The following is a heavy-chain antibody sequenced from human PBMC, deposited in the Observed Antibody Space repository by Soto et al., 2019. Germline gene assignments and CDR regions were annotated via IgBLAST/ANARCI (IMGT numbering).Heavy chain of an antibody. Sequence: GGSLRLSCAASGFTFSSYAISWVRQAPGKRLEWVSAISGSGGSTYYADSVKGRFTISRDNSKNTLYLQMNSLRAEDTAVYYCAKDEAYGGYSYGYYFYWGQGTLVTVSS. CDR2: ISGSGGST. J-gene: IGHJ4*02. V-gene: IGHV3-23*01. CDR1: GFTFSSYA. D-gene: IGHD5-18*01. CDR3: AKDEAYGGYSYGYYFY.